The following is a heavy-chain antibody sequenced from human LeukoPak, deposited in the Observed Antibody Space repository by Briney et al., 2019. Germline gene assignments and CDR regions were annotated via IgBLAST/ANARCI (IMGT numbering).Heavy chain of an antibody. D-gene: IGHD5-24*01. CDR3: ARDYKYAFDN. V-gene: IGHV3-48*01. CDR1: GFTFSDYS. J-gene: IGHJ4*02. Sequence: GGSLRLSCAASGFTFSDYSMNWVRQAPGKGLEWISYIGIDSGNTNYADSVKSRFTISGDKAKNSLYLQMNSLRVEDTAVYYCARDYKYAFDNWGQGTLVTVSS. CDR2: IGIDSGNT.